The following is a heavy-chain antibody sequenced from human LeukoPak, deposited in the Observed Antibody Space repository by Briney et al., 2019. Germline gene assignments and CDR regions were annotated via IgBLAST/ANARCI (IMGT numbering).Heavy chain of an antibody. V-gene: IGHV1-69*04. CDR3: ARVGTDYYGSGSYYGWFDP. CDR2: IIPILDLA. Sequence: SVKVSCKASGGTFSSYGITWVRQAPGQGLEWMGRIIPILDLAKYAQKFQGRVTITADESTSTAYMELSSLRSEDTAVYYCARVGTDYYGSGSYYGWFDPWGQGTLVTVSS. D-gene: IGHD3-10*01. CDR1: GGTFSSYG. J-gene: IGHJ5*02.